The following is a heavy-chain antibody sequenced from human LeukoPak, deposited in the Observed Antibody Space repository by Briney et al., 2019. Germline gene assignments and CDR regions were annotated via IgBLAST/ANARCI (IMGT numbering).Heavy chain of an antibody. CDR2: ISGDAGDT. CDR1: GFTFGNYV. CDR3: ARDRDYGDYDDGMDV. Sequence: GGSLRLSCAASGFTFGNYVMAWVRQAPGKGPEWVSGISGDAGDTYYADSVKGRFTISRDNAKNSLYLQMNSLRAEDTAVYYCARDRDYGDYDDGMDVWGQGTMVTVSS. J-gene: IGHJ6*02. V-gene: IGHV3-21*01. D-gene: IGHD4-17*01.